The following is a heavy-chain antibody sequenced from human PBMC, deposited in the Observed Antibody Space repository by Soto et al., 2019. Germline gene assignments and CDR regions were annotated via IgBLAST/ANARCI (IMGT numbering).Heavy chain of an antibody. V-gene: IGHV3-74*01. CDR2: INSDGSST. J-gene: IGHJ6*02. D-gene: IGHD5-18*01. CDR1: VFTFISYW. CDR3: ARTTAMATEDGMDA. Sequence: PGGSLRLSCASSVFTFISYWMHWVRQAPGKGLVWVSRINSDGSSTSYADSVKGRFTISRDNAKNTLYLQMNSLRAEDTAVYYCARTTAMATEDGMDAWGQGTTVTVSS.